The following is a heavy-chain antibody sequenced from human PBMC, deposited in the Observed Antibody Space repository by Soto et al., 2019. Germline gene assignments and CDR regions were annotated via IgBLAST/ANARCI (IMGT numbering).Heavy chain of an antibody. Sequence: GGSLRLSCAASGFTFTSHSMHWVRQATGKGLVWVSRINSDGSSTSYADSVKGRFTISRDNAKNTLYLQMNSLRAEDTAVYYCARGRYDFWSGFYYYYMDVWGKGT. D-gene: IGHD3-3*01. V-gene: IGHV3-74*01. CDR3: ARGRYDFWSGFYYYYMDV. CDR2: INSDGSST. CDR1: GFTFTSHS. J-gene: IGHJ6*03.